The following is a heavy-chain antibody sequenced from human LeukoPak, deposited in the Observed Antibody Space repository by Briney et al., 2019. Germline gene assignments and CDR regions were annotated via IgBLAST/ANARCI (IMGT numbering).Heavy chain of an antibody. D-gene: IGHD1-26*01. CDR2: ISGSGGST. Sequence: PGGPLRLSCAASGFTFSSYAMNWVRQAPGKGLEWVSGISGSGGSTYSADSVKGRFTISRDNSKKTVYLQMNSLRAEDTAVYYCAKDRGLVGATPSNFDYWGQGTLVTVSS. V-gene: IGHV3-23*01. CDR1: GFTFSSYA. J-gene: IGHJ4*02. CDR3: AKDRGLVGATPSNFDY.